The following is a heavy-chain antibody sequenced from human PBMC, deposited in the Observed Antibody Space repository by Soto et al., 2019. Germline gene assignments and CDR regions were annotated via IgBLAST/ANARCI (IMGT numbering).Heavy chain of an antibody. CDR3: ARDGYCSSTSCYNYYYYYGMDV. CDR2: INHSGST. CDR1: GGSFSGYY. J-gene: IGHJ6*02. D-gene: IGHD2-2*02. V-gene: IGHV4-34*01. Sequence: SETLSLTCAVYGGSFSGYYWSWIRQPPGKGLEWIGEINHSGSTNYNPSLKSRVTISVDTSKNQFSLKLSSVTAADTAVYYCARDGYCSSTSCYNYYYYYGMDVWGQGTTVTVSS.